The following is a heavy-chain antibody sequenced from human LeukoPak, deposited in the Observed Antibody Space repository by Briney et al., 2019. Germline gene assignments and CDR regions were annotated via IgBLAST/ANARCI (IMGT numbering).Heavy chain of an antibody. CDR2: ISAYNGNT. CDR3: ARDGNWNDGFYYYYYGMDV. V-gene: IGHV1-18*01. Sequence: ASVKVSCKASGYTFTSYGISWVRQAPGQGLEWMGWISAYNGNTNYAQKLQGRVTMTTDTSMSTAYMELRSLRSDDTAVYYCARDGNWNDGFYYYYYGMDVWGQGTTVTVSS. D-gene: IGHD1-1*01. CDR1: GYTFTSYG. J-gene: IGHJ6*02.